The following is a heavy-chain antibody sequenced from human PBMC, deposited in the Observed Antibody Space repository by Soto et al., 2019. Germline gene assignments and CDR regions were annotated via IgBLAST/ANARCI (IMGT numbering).Heavy chain of an antibody. J-gene: IGHJ3*02. CDR2: IYYSGST. Sequence: SETLSLTCTVSGGSISSGGYYWSWIRQHPGKGLEWIGYIYYSGSTYYNPSLKSRVTISVDTSKNQFSLKLSSVTAADTAVYYCARDESMVRGVIAFDIRGQGTMVTVSS. D-gene: IGHD3-10*01. V-gene: IGHV4-31*03. CDR3: ARDESMVRGVIAFDI. CDR1: GGSISSGGYY.